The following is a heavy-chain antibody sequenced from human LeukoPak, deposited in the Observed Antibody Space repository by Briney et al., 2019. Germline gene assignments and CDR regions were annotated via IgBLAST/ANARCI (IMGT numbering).Heavy chain of an antibody. CDR3: ARVTGYMIEDYFDY. V-gene: IGHV4-61*01. J-gene: IGHJ4*02. Sequence: SETLSLTCNVSGYSISSGYYWSWIRQPPGKGLEWIGYIYYSGSTNYNPSLKSRVTISVDTSKNQFSLRLSSVTAADTAVYYCARVTGYMIEDYFDYWGQGTLVTVSS. CDR2: IYYSGST. CDR1: GYSISSGYY. D-gene: IGHD3-22*01.